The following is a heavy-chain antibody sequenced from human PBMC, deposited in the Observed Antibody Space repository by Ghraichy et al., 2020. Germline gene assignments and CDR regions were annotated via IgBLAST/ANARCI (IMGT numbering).Heavy chain of an antibody. J-gene: IGHJ6*02. V-gene: IGHV3-9*01. CDR3: AKGYRGGYYYYGMDV. CDR2: ISWNSGSI. CDR1: GFTFDDYA. D-gene: IGHD3-10*01. Sequence: SCAASGFTFDDYAMHWVRQAPGKGLEWVSGISWNSGSIGYADSVKGRFTISRDNAKNSLYLQMNSLRAEDTALYYCAKGYRGGYYYYGMDVWGQGTTVTVSS.